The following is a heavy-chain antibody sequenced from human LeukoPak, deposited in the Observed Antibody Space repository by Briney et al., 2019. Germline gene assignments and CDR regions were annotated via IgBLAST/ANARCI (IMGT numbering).Heavy chain of an antibody. J-gene: IGHJ5*02. Sequence: ASVKVSCKASGYTFTSYYMHWVRQAPGQGLEWMGIINPSGGSTSYAQKFQGRVTMTRDTSTSTVHMELRSLRSEDTAVYYCARDDPLDKISSGWGPWGQGTLVTVSS. CDR3: ARDDPLDKISSGWGP. V-gene: IGHV1-46*01. CDR1: GYTFTSYY. CDR2: INPSGGST. D-gene: IGHD6-19*01.